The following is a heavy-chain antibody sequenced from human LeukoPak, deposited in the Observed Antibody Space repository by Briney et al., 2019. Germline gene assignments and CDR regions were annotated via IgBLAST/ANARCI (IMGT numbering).Heavy chain of an antibody. Sequence: ASVKVSCKASGYTYTSYYMHWVRQAPGQGLEWMGIINPSGGSTSYAQKFQGRVTMTRDTSTSTVYMELSSLRSEDTAVYYCARTSPGWTFDYWGQGTLVTVSS. J-gene: IGHJ4*02. D-gene: IGHD6-19*01. CDR2: INPSGGST. CDR1: GYTYTSYY. V-gene: IGHV1-46*01. CDR3: ARTSPGWTFDY.